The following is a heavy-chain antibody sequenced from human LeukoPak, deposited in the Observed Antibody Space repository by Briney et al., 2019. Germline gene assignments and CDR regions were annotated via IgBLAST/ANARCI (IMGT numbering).Heavy chain of an antibody. D-gene: IGHD4-11*01. Sequence: SETLSLTCAVYGGSFSGYYWSWIRQPPGKGLEWIGEINHSGSTNYNPSLKSRVTILVDTSKNQFSLKLSSVTAADTAVYYCASTPLYSNYFDYWGQGTLATVSS. V-gene: IGHV4-34*01. CDR2: INHSGST. CDR3: ASTPLYSNYFDY. J-gene: IGHJ4*02. CDR1: GGSFSGYY.